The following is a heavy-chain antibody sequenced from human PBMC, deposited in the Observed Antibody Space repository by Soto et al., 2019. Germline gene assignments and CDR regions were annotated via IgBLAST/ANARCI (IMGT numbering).Heavy chain of an antibody. J-gene: IGHJ6*02. D-gene: IGHD3-3*01. Sequence: EVQLVESGGGLVQPGGSLRLSCADSGFTFSSYEMNWVRQAPGKGLEWVSYISSSGSTIYYADSVKGRFTISRDNAKNSLYLQMNSLRAEDTAVYYCARYDFWSDGGLDVWGQGTTVTVSS. CDR2: ISSSGSTI. CDR1: GFTFSSYE. CDR3: ARYDFWSDGGLDV. V-gene: IGHV3-48*03.